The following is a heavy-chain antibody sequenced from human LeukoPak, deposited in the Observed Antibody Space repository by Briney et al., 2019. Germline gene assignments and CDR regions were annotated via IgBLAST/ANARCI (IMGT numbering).Heavy chain of an antibody. CDR3: ARPGDWNDFGAFDI. Sequence: GSLRLSCAASGFTFSSYWMSWVRQAPGKGLEWVANIKQDGSEKYYVDSVKGRFTISRDNAKNSLYLQMNSLRAEDTAVYYCARPGDWNDFGAFDIWGQGTMVTVSS. CDR1: GFTFSSYW. V-gene: IGHV3-7*01. J-gene: IGHJ3*02. D-gene: IGHD1-1*01. CDR2: IKQDGSEK.